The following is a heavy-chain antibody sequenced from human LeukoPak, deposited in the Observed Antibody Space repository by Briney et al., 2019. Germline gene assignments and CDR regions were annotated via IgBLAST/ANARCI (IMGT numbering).Heavy chain of an antibody. J-gene: IGHJ6*02. V-gene: IGHV1-2*06. CDR1: GFTFTGYY. Sequence: GASVKVSCKASGFTFTGYYMHWVRQAPGQGLEWMGRVTPSSGDTNYAQKFQGRVTMTRDTSISTAYMELSRLTSDDTAVYYCARRDAMDVWGQGTTVTVS. CDR2: VTPSSGDT. CDR3: ARRDAMDV.